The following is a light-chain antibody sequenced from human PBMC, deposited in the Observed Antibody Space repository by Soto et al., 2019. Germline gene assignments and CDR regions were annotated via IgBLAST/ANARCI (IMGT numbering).Light chain of an antibody. CDR1: QSISGW. J-gene: IGKJ4*01. Sequence: DIQMTQSPATLSASVGDRVTIGCRASQSISGWLAWYQQKPGKAPKLLIYKASILESGVPSRFSGSGSATEFTPTISSLQPEDFASYDCQQDETFPLTSGGGTKV. CDR3: QQDETFPLT. V-gene: IGKV1-5*03. CDR2: KAS.